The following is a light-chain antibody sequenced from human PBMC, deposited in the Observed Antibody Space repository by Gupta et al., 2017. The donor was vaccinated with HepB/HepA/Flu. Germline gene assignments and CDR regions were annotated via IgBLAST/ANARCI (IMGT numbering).Light chain of an antibody. CDR1: NIGSKS. J-gene: IGLJ3*02. CDR3: QVWDSSSDHWV. Sequence: SYVLTQPPLVSVAPGKTARITCGGNNIGSKSVHWYQQKPGQAPVLVIYYDSDRPSGIPERFSGSNSGNTATLTISRVEAGDEADYYCQVWDSSSDHWVFGGGTKLTVL. CDR2: YDS. V-gene: IGLV3-21*04.